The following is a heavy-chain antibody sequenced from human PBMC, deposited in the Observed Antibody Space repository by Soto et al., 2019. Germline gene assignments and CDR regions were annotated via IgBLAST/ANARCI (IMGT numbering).Heavy chain of an antibody. Sequence: SLRLSRTAYGFSFRDSCMDWVRQAPGKGPEWVANTKEDGSEKNYVDSVKGRFTISRDNAKNSLYLQMKSLRAEDTAVYYCASLGRHGWGQGTTVTVSS. V-gene: IGHV3-7*01. J-gene: IGHJ6*02. CDR3: ASLGRHG. CDR1: GFSFRDSC. CDR2: TKEDGSEK. D-gene: IGHD3-16*01.